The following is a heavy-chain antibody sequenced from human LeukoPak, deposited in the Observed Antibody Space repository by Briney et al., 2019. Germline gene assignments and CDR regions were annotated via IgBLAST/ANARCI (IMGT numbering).Heavy chain of an antibody. Sequence: SETLSLTCTVSGGPIGSGSYYWSWIRQPAGKGLEWIGRIYTSGSTNYNPSLKSRVTISVDTSKNQFSLKLSSVTAADTAVYYCARDRVGANNWFDPWGQGTLVTVSS. D-gene: IGHD1-26*01. J-gene: IGHJ5*02. CDR1: GGPIGSGSYY. CDR3: ARDRVGANNWFDP. V-gene: IGHV4-61*02. CDR2: IYTSGST.